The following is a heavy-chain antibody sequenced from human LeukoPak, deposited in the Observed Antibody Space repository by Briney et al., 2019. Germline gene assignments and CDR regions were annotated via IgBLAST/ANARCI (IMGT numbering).Heavy chain of an antibody. V-gene: IGHV3-23*01. CDR1: GFTFSNYA. CDR2: ISGSGYST. J-gene: IGHJ4*02. D-gene: IGHD3-10*01. Sequence: GGSLRLSCAASGFTFSNYAMSWVRQAPGKGLEWVSAISGSGYSTYCADSVRGRFTISRDNPKNTLYLQMNSLRAEDTAVYYCAKDRFGSNFGPASYYHPHYWGQGTLVTVSS. CDR3: AKDRFGSNFGPASYYHPHY.